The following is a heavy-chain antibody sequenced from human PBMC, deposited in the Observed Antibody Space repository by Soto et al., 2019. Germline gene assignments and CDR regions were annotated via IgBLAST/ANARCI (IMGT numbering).Heavy chain of an antibody. J-gene: IGHJ1*01. CDR3: ARDSWSQY. V-gene: IGHV3-66*01. Sequence: GGSLRLSCAASGFSVSSNYMNWVRQAPEKGLEWVSIIHNGGETYYADSVKGRFTVSRDNSKNTVFLQMNSLRVEDTAVYYCARDSWSQYWGQGTLVTVSS. CDR2: IHNGGET. D-gene: IGHD2-15*01. CDR1: GFSVSSNY.